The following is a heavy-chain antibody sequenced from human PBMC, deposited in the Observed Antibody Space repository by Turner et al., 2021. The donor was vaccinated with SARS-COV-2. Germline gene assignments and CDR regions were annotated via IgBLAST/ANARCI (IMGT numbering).Heavy chain of an antibody. D-gene: IGHD4-17*01. CDR2: ISGSGSST. CDR3: ATVPPYGDYFDY. Sequence: VLLLQSGGGLVQSGGSLRLSCAASGFTFSCYAMSWVRQAPGKGLGWGAAISGSGSSTDYADSVKGRFTISKDTSKNKLYLKMKSLRAEDTAVYYCATVPPYGDYFDYWGQGTLVTVSS. CDR1: GFTFSCYA. J-gene: IGHJ4*02. V-gene: IGHV3-23*01.